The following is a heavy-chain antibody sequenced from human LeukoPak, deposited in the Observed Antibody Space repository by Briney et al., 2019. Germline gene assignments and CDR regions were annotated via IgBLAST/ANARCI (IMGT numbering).Heavy chain of an antibody. CDR1: GFTFSSYA. CDR2: ISGSGGST. V-gene: IGHV3-23*01. D-gene: IGHD3-22*01. J-gene: IGHJ3*02. CDR3: AKDSGYYYDSIAFDI. Sequence: GGSLRLSCAASGFTFSSYAMSWARQAPGKGLEWVSAISGSGGSTYYADSVKGRFTISRDNSKNTLYLQMNSLRAEDTAVYYCAKDSGYYYDSIAFDIWGQGTMVTVSS.